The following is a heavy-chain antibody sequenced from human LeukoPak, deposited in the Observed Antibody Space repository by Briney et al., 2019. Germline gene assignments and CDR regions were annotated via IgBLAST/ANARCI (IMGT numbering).Heavy chain of an antibody. D-gene: IGHD2-8*01. V-gene: IGHV3-64D*06. Sequence: GGSLRLSCSASGFTFSSYAMHWVRRAPGKGLEYVSGISSNGGSTYYADSVKGRFTISRDNSNNTLYLQMSSLRAEDTAVYYGVKSSCTNGVGYPEDRFDYWGQGTLVTVSS. CDR1: GFTFSSYA. J-gene: IGHJ4*02. CDR3: VKSSCTNGVGYPEDRFDY. CDR2: ISSNGGST.